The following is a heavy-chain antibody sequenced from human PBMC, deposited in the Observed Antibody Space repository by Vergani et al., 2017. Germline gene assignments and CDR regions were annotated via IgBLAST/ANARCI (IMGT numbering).Heavy chain of an antibody. CDR2: INPIDSKI. CDR1: ESSFISNE. J-gene: IGHJ4*02. CDR3: TRHVPCGDGACLHFDH. Sequence: EVQLVQSGPEVNKPGESLKISCKYSESSFISNEIAWVRQMSGKGLQWMGNINPIDSKIAYSPSFQGQAIMSLDKSITTAYLQWRSLKASDTAIYYCTRHVPCGDGACLHFDHWGQGTQVTVSS. D-gene: IGHD2-21*01. V-gene: IGHV5-51*01.